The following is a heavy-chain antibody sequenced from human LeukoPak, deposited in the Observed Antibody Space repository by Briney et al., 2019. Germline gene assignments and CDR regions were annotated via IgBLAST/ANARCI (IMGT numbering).Heavy chain of an antibody. CDR1: GFTFDDYA. V-gene: IGHV3-9*01. D-gene: IGHD4-17*01. CDR2: ISWNSGSI. Sequence: GGSLRLSCAASGFTFDDYAMHWVRQAPGKGLEWVSGISWNSGSIGYADSVKGRFTISRDNAKNSLYLQMNSLRAEDTALYYCAKDSRAGGDYRWGQGTLVTVSS. J-gene: IGHJ5*02. CDR3: AKDSRAGGDYR.